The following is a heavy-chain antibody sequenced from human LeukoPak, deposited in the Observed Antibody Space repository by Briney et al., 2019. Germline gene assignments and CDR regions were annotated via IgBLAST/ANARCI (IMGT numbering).Heavy chain of an antibody. CDR2: ISGSGGST. V-gene: IGHV3-23*01. CDR1: GFTFSCYA. CDR3: TSSSSRGIYYYYYYMDV. D-gene: IGHD6-6*01. Sequence: PGGSLRLSCAASGFTFSCYAMSWVRQAPGKGLEWVSAISGSGGSTYYADSVKGRFTISRDNSKNTLYLQMNSLRAEDTAVYYCTSSSSRGIYYYYYYMDVWGKGTTVTVSS. J-gene: IGHJ6*03.